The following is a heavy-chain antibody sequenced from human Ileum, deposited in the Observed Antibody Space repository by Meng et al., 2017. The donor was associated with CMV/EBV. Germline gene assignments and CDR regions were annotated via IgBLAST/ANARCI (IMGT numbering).Heavy chain of an antibody. Sequence: GESLKISCAACGFNWVRQSTGKSLEWVSGIDTVGGTYFSASVKGQFIISRESAQNSLYLQLNSLRAGGTAVYYCARGGDGYKTSYFDYWGQGTLVTVSS. CDR2: IDTVGGT. D-gene: IGHD5-24*01. CDR1: GF. CDR3: ARGGDGYKTSYFDY. V-gene: IGHV3-13*03. J-gene: IGHJ4*02.